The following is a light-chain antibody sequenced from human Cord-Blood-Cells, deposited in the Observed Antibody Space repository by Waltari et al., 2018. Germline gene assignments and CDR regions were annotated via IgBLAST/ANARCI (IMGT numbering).Light chain of an antibody. CDR3: QQYGSSPYT. CDR1: QSVSSY. J-gene: IGKJ2*01. V-gene: IGKV3-20*01. CDR2: GAS. Sequence: EIVLPQSPATLSLSPGERATLSCRASQSVSSYLAWYQQKPGQAPRLLIYGASSRATGIPDRFSGSGSGTDFTLTISRLEPEDFAVYYCQQYGSSPYTFGQGTKLEIK.